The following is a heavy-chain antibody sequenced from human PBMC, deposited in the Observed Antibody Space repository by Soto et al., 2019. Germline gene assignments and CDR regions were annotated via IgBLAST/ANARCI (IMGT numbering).Heavy chain of an antibody. D-gene: IGHD3-22*01. Sequence: GGSLRLSCAASGFTFSSYAVSWVRQAPGKGPEWISSISGSVSTIYYADSVKGRFTISRDNSKNTLYLQMSSLRAEDTAVYYCAKVFYYYDSSGYYYFAYWGQGTLVTVSS. CDR2: ISGSVSTI. CDR3: AKVFYYYDSSGYYYFAY. CDR1: GFTFSSYA. J-gene: IGHJ4*02. V-gene: IGHV3-23*01.